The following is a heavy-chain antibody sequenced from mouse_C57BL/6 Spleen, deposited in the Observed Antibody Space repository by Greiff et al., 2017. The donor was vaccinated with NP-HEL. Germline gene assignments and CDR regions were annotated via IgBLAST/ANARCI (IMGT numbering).Heavy chain of an antibody. J-gene: IGHJ4*01. CDR2: IDPANGNT. V-gene: IGHV14-3*01. CDR3: GRRGGYSNPYYYAMDY. Sequence: DVQLQESVAELVRPGASVKLSCTASGFNIKNTYMHWVKQRPEQGLEWIGRIDPANGNTKYAPKFQGKATITADTSSNTAYLQLSSLTSEDTAIYYCGRRGGYSNPYYYAMDYWGQGTSVTVSS. CDR1: GFNIKNTY. D-gene: IGHD2-5*01.